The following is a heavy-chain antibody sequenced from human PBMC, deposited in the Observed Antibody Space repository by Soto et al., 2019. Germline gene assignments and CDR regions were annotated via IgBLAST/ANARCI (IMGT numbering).Heavy chain of an antibody. CDR1: GYTFTGYY. V-gene: IGHV1-2*02. J-gene: IGHJ4*02. CDR3: ARDLGSGYCSSWYKIDY. D-gene: IGHD6-13*01. Sequence: QVQLVQSGAEVKKPGASVKVSCKASGYTFTGYYMHWVRQAPGQGLEWMGWINPNSGGTNYAQKFQGRVTMTRDTSISTAYMELSRLRSDDTAVYYCARDLGSGYCSSWYKIDYWGQGTLVTVSS. CDR2: INPNSGGT.